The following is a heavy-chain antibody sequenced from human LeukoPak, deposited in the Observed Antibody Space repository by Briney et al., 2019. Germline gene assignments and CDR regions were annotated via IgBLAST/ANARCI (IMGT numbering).Heavy chain of an antibody. CDR1: GFTFSSYG. V-gene: IGHV3-30*02. Sequence: PGGSLRLSCAASGFTFSSYGMHWVRQAPGKGLEWVAFIRYDGSNKYYADSVKGRFTISRDNSKNTLYLQMNSLRAEDTAVYYCAKGSAVTTANRLDYWGQGTLVTVSS. J-gene: IGHJ4*02. CDR3: AKGSAVTTANRLDY. D-gene: IGHD4-17*01. CDR2: IRYDGSNK.